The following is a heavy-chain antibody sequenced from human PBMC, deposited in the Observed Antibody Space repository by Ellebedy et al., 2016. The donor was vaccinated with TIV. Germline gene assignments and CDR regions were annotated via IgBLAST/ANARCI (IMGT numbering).Heavy chain of an antibody. Sequence: PGESLKISCAASGFTFSSYAMSWVRQAPGKGLEWVSAISGSGGSTYYADSVKGRFTISRDNSKNTLYLQMNSLRAEDTAVYYCAKGLGIAACPTHWGQGTLVTVSS. CDR2: ISGSGGST. D-gene: IGHD6-6*01. CDR1: GFTFSSYA. V-gene: IGHV3-23*01. J-gene: IGHJ1*01. CDR3: AKGLGIAACPTH.